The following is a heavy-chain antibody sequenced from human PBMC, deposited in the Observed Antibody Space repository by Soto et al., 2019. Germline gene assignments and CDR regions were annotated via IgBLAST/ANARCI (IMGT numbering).Heavy chain of an antibody. J-gene: IGHJ4*02. D-gene: IGHD2-2*01. CDR1: GGTFSSYT. CDR2: IIPILGIA. CDR3: ASAGRCASCYAPGDY. V-gene: IGHV1-69*02. Sequence: ASVKVSCKASGGTFSSYTISWVRQAPGQGLEWMGRIIPILGIANYAQEFQGRVTITADKSTSTAYMELSSLRSEDTAVYYCASAGRCASCYAPGDYWGQGTLVTVSS.